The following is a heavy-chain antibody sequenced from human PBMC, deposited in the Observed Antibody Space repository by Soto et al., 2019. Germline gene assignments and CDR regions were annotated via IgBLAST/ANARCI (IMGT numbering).Heavy chain of an antibody. V-gene: IGHV3-21*01. CDR3: ASPYSGYDYGTLDY. CDR1: GFTFSSYS. Sequence: GGSLSLSCAASGFTFSSYSMNWVRQAPGKGLEWVSSISGSSSYIYYADSVKGRFTISRDNAKNSLYLQMNSLRAEDTAVYYCASPYSGYDYGTLDYWGQGTLVTVSS. D-gene: IGHD5-12*01. CDR2: ISGSSSYI. J-gene: IGHJ4*02.